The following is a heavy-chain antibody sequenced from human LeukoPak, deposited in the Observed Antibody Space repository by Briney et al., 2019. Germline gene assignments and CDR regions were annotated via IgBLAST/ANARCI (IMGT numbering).Heavy chain of an antibody. Sequence: SETPSLTSTVPGGSISSATYFWGWIRQPPGKGLEWIGCIYYSGSTYYNPSLKSRVTISVDTSKSRFSLKLSSVTAADTAVYYCSRQALSYCGGDCYYYFDYWGRGTLVTVSS. CDR1: GGSISSATYF. V-gene: IGHV4-39*01. CDR3: SRQALSYCGGDCYYYFDY. CDR2: IYYSGST. D-gene: IGHD2-21*02. J-gene: IGHJ4*02.